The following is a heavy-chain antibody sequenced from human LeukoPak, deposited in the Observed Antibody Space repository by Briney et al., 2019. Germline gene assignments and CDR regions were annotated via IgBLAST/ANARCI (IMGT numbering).Heavy chain of an antibody. CDR1: GCSVSSGSYY. CDR2: IYNSVRT. V-gene: IGHV4-61*01. D-gene: IGHD5-12*01. CDR3: VRDLVATIDHYYYGMDV. Sequence: SETLSLTCIVSGCSVSSGSYYWSWIRQPPGKGLEWIGYIYNSVRTNYNPSLKSRVTISVYTSKNQLSLKLSSVTAADTAVYFCVRDLVATIDHYYYGMDVWGQGTTVTVSS. J-gene: IGHJ6*02.